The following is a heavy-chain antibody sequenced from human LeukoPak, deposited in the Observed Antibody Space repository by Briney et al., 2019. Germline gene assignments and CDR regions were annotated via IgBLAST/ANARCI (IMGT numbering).Heavy chain of an antibody. CDR3: ATHNYYDSSGYAAYNY. D-gene: IGHD3-22*01. J-gene: IGHJ4*02. CDR1: GGTFSSYA. CDR2: IIPILGIA. V-gene: IGHV1-69*04. Sequence: SVKVSCKASGGTFSSYAISWVRQAPGQGLDWMGRIIPILGIANFAQKFQGRVTITADKSTSTAYMELSSLRSEDTAVYYCATHNYYDSSGYAAYNYWGQGTLVTVSS.